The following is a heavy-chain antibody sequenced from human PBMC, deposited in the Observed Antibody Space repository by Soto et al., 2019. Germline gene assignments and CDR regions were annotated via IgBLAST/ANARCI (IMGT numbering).Heavy chain of an antibody. CDR2: IIPIFGTA. Sequence: QVQLVQSGAEVKKPGSSVKVSCKASGGTFSSYAISWVRQAPRQGLEWMGGIIPIFGTANYAQKFQGRVTITADESTSTAYMELSSLRSEDTAVYYCARQGSSGSYDYYYGMDVWGQGTTVTVSS. D-gene: IGHD1-26*01. V-gene: IGHV1-69*01. J-gene: IGHJ6*02. CDR3: ARQGSSGSYDYYYGMDV. CDR1: GGTFSSYA.